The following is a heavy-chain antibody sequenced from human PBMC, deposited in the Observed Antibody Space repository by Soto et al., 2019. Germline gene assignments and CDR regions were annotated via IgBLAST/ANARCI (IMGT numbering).Heavy chain of an antibody. CDR3: ARAWYQLVSTWFDP. CDR2: INAGNGNT. J-gene: IGHJ5*02. Sequence: ASVNVSCKSSGYTFTSYSIHWVRQAPGQRLECVGWINAGNGNTKYSQKFQGRVIITRDTSASTVYMQLSNLRSEDTAVYYCARAWYQLVSTWFDPWGQGTQVTVSS. V-gene: IGHV1-3*01. D-gene: IGHD2-2*01. CDR1: GYTFTSYS.